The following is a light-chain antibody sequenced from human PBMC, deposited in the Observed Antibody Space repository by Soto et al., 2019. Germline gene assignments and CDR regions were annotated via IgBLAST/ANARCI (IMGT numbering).Light chain of an antibody. V-gene: IGLV2-14*01. CDR3: SSYTNSASVV. J-gene: IGLJ2*01. CDR2: EVT. CDR1: SSDIGAHDY. Sequence: QSALTQPASLSGSPGQSITISCTGTSSDIGAHDYVSWYRQHTGKAPKILIYEVTNRPSGVSPRFSGSKSANTSSLTISGLRGEDAADYYCSSYTNSASVVFGGGPKLTV.